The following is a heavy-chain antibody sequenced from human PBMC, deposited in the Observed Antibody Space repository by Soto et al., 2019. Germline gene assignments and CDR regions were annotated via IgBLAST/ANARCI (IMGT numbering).Heavy chain of an antibody. CDR3: AREGRMGTYDY. CDR2: FYYSGST. Sequence: PSESLSRTCTVSGCSVSGGSYFWSWVRQPPGKGLEWIGYFYYSGSTKYNPSLKSRVTILEDTSKNQFSLKLNSVTAADTAVYYCAREGRMGTYDYWGQGALATVSS. D-gene: IGHD1-1*01. CDR1: GCSVSGGSYF. J-gene: IGHJ4*02. V-gene: IGHV4-61*01.